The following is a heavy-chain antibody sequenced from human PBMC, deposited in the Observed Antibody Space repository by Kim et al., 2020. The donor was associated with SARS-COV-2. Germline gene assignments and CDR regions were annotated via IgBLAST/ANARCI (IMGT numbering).Heavy chain of an antibody. D-gene: IGHD1-26*01. V-gene: IGHV1-46*01. CDR3: ARGRELLSPFDY. J-gene: IGHJ4*02. Sequence: TYAKTFQGRVTMTRDTSTSTVYMELSNLRAEDTAVYYCARGRELLSPFDYWGQGTLVTVSS.